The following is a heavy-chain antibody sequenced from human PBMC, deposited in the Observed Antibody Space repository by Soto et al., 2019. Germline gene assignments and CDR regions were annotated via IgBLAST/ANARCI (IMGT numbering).Heavy chain of an antibody. CDR2: INPSGGSA. J-gene: IGHJ4*02. V-gene: IGHV1-46*01. CDR3: ARDSRQAYVY. D-gene: IGHD2-21*01. CDR1: GYTFTSYD. Sequence: GASVKVSCKASGYTFTSYDINWVRQATGQGLEWMGIINPSGGSASYAQKFQGRVTMTRDTSTSTVYMELSSLRSEDTAVYYCARDSRQAYVYWGQGTLVTVSS.